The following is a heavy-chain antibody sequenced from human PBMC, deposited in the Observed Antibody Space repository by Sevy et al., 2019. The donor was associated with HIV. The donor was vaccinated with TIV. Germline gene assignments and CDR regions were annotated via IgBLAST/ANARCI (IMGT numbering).Heavy chain of an antibody. V-gene: IGHV3-49*03. J-gene: IGHJ4*02. CDR3: TRALLSDYVWGSYRWNFDY. D-gene: IGHD3-16*02. CDR2: IRSKAYGGTT. Sequence: GGSLRLSCTASGFTFGDYAMSWFRQAPGKGLECVGFIRSKAYGGTTEYAASVKGRFTISRDDSKSIAYLQMNSLKTEDTAVYYCTRALLSDYVWGSYRWNFDYWGQGTLVTVSS. CDR1: GFTFGDYA.